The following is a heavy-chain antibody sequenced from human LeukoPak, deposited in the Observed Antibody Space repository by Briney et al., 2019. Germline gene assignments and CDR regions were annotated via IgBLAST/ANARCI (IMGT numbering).Heavy chain of an antibody. CDR2: IFYTGST. V-gene: IGHV4-31*03. CDR3: ARVQAAVNWFDP. J-gene: IGHJ5*02. CDR1: GGSISTGDYY. Sequence: SETPSLTCTVSGGSISTGDYYWSWIRQYPGKGLEWIGFIFYTGSTYYNPSLKSRIIISVDTSKNQFSLKVRSVTAADTAVYHCARVQAAVNWFDPWGQGTLVTVSS. D-gene: IGHD2-15*01.